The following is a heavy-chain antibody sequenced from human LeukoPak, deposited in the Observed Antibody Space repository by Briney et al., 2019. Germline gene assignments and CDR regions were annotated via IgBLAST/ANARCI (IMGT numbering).Heavy chain of an antibody. D-gene: IGHD3-3*01. V-gene: IGHV1-69*04. J-gene: IGHJ4*02. CDR1: GGTFSSYA. CDR2: IIPILGIA. CDR3: ARDRQAARGITIFDY. Sequence: ASVKVSCKASGGTFSSYAISWVRQAPGQGLEWMGRIIPILGIANYAQKFQGRVTITADKSASTAYMELSSLRSEDTAVYYCARDRQAARGITIFDYWGQGTLVTVSS.